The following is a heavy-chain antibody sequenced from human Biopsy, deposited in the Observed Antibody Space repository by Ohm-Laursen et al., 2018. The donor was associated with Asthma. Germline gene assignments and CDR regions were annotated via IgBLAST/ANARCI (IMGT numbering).Heavy chain of an antibody. CDR2: ISSSGSTI. V-gene: IGHV3-11*01. D-gene: IGHD3-22*01. CDR3: AREGVNYYDSSGYLEY. CDR1: GFTFSDYY. Sequence: GSLRLSCIASGFTFSDYYMSWIRQAPGKGLAWVSYISSSGSTIYYADSVKGRFTISRDNAKNSLYLQMNSLRAEDTAVYYCAREGVNYYDSSGYLEYWGQGTLVTVSS. J-gene: IGHJ4*02.